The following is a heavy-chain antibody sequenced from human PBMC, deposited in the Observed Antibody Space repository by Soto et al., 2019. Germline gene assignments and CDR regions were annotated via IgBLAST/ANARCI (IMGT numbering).Heavy chain of an antibody. CDR1: GFTFSSYA. Sequence: GSLRLSCAASGFTFSSYAMSWVRQAPGKGLEWVSAISGSGGSTYYADSVKGRFTISRDNSKNTLYLQMNSLRAEDTAVYYCTNSRIAAARPDAFDIWGQGTMVTVSS. CDR2: ISGSGGST. D-gene: IGHD6-13*01. V-gene: IGHV3-23*01. CDR3: TNSRIAAARPDAFDI. J-gene: IGHJ3*02.